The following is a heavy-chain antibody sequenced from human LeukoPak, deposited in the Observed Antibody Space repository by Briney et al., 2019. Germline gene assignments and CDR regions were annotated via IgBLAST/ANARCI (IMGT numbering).Heavy chain of an antibody. V-gene: IGHV1-2*02. CDR2: INPHSGGT. D-gene: IGHD5-18*01. J-gene: IGHJ4*02. CDR1: GYTFTGYY. Sequence: ASVKVPCKASGYTFTGYYMHWVRQAPGQGLEWMGWINPHSGGTNYAQKFQGRVTMTRDTSISTAYMELSSLTSDDTAMYYCARGYSYGYDYWGQGTLVTVSS. CDR3: ARGYSYGYDY.